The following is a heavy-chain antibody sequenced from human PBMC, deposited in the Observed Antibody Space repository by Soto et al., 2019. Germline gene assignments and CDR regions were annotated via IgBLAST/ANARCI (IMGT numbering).Heavy chain of an antibody. CDR1: GGSISGYY. CDR2: IYSSGTT. D-gene: IGHD6-19*01. J-gene: IGHJ4*01. V-gene: IGHV4-4*07. CDR3: VRVGAVATNGGYFDY. Sequence: PSETLSLTCKVSGGSISGYYWSWIRQSAGKGLEWIGRIYSSGTTAYSPSLRSRLTMSVDTSKNQFSLKVTSVTAADTAVYYCVRVGAVATNGGYFDYWDHGALVTVST.